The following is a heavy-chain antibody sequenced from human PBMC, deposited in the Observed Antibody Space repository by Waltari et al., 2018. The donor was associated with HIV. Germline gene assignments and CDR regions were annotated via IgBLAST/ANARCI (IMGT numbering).Heavy chain of an antibody. Sequence: EVQLVESGGGLVQPGGSLRISCAASGFTFSSYWMHWVREAPGEGLVWFSRINGDGSVTSYAEAGKCRFTISRDNAKNTLYLQMNSLRVEDTAVYYCARDWGEAGFDYWGQGTLVTVSS. J-gene: IGHJ4*02. CDR2: INGDGSVT. V-gene: IGHV3-74*01. CDR1: GFTFSSYW. D-gene: IGHD3-16*01. CDR3: ARDWGEAGFDY.